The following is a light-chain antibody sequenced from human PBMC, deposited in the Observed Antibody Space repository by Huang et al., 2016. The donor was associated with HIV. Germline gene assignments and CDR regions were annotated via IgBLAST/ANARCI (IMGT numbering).Light chain of an antibody. CDR3: QQYNSWPRT. J-gene: IGKJ2*01. CDR2: GSS. V-gene: IGKV3-15*01. Sequence: EIVMTQSPATLSVFPGERVTLSCRASQSVGNILAWYQQRPGQAPRPLIYGSSTRASGIPARFSGSGSGTEFTLTIRSLQSEDLAVYYCQQYNSWPRTFGQGTKLEIK. CDR1: QSVGNI.